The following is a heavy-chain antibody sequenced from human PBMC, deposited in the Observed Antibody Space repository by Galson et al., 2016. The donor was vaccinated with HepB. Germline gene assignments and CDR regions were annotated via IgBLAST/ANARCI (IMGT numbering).Heavy chain of an antibody. D-gene: IGHD6-19*01. CDR1: GDSVSNNIAD. J-gene: IGHJ4*02. V-gene: IGHV6-1*01. CDR3: ARVSLITASVWTWSAVDY. CDR2: IYYRSNWHY. Sequence: CAISGDSVSNNIADWNWIRQSPSRGLEWLGRIYYRSNWHYDYAVSVKSRVTINPDTSKNQFSLQLNSVTPEDTAVYYCARVSLITASVWTWSAVDYWGLGTPVTVSS.